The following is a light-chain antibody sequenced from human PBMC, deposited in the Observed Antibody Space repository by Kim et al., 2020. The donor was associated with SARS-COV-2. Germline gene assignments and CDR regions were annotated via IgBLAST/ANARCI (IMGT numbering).Light chain of an antibody. CDR1: QSVSSSY. Sequence: RRERGTLSCRASQSVSSSYLAWYQQKPGQAPRLLIYGASSRATGIPDRFSGSGYGTDFTLTISRLEPEDFAVYYCQQYGSSPEVTFGGGTKVDIK. CDR3: QQYGSSPEVT. J-gene: IGKJ4*01. CDR2: GAS. V-gene: IGKV3-20*01.